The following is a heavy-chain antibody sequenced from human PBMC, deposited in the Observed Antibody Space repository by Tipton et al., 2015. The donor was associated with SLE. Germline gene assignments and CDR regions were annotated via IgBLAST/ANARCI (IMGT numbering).Heavy chain of an antibody. CDR2: VSHTATA. D-gene: IGHD6-19*01. V-gene: IGHV4-59*11. J-gene: IGHJ4*02. CDR1: GGSISSHY. Sequence: TLSLTCTVSGGSISSHYWDWIRQPPGQGLEWIGSVSHTATADYNPSLTRRVTISIDTSKNQFSLKLSSVTAADTAMYYCARGGMGIAVAGEFDSWGQGTLVTVSS. CDR3: ARGGMGIAVAGEFDS.